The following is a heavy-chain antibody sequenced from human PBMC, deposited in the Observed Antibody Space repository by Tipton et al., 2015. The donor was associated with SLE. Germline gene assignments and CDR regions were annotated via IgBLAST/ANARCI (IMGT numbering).Heavy chain of an antibody. V-gene: IGHV4-34*01. CDR1: GGSFSGYY. CDR2: INHSGST. Sequence: LRLSCAVYGGSFSGYYWSWIRQPPGKGLEWIGEINHSGSTYYNPSLKSRVTISVDTSKNQFSLKLSSVTAADTAVYYCASGVEGGGFDYWGQGTLVTVSS. J-gene: IGHJ4*02. D-gene: IGHD1-1*01. CDR3: ASGVEGGGFDY.